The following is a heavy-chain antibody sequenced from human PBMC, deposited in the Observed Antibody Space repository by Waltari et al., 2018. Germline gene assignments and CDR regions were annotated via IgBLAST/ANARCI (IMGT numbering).Heavy chain of an antibody. CDR3: ARGSRWAEYFQF. J-gene: IGHJ1*01. Sequence: QVQLQQWGAGLLKPSETLSLTCAVNGGSFSAYYWSWIRQPPGKGLGWIGEIDHSGRTDYHPSLKSRVTISVDASRNQFSLELNSVTAADTAVYFCARGSRWAEYFQFWGQGTLVTVSS. CDR1: GGSFSAYY. CDR2: IDHSGRT. V-gene: IGHV4-34*01.